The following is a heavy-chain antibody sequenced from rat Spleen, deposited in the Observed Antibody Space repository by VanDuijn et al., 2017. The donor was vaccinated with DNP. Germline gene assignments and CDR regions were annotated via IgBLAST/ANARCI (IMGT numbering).Heavy chain of an antibody. D-gene: IGHD4-1*01. CDR3: ARHVLPLRVWDY. CDR2: ISYDGGTT. Sequence: EVQLVESGGGLVQPGRSLKLSCAASGFTFSDYYMAWVRPAPTKGLEWVAYISYDGGTTNYADSVKGRFTISRDNAINTLYLKMNSLRSEDMATYYCARHVLPLRVWDYWGQGVMVTVSS. J-gene: IGHJ2*01. V-gene: IGHV5-22*01. CDR1: GFTFSDYY.